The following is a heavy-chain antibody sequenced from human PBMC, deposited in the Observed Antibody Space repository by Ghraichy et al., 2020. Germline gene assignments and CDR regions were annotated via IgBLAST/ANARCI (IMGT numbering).Heavy chain of an antibody. V-gene: IGHV4-31*03. D-gene: IGHD2-2*02. J-gene: IGHJ6*03. CDR2: IYYSGST. CDR1: GGSISSGGYY. Sequence: SETLSLTCTVSGGSISSGGYYWSWIRQHPGKGLEWIGYIYYSGSTYYNPSLKSRVTISVDTSKNQFSLKLSSVTAADMAVYYWAREGVDCSSPSCYKGYYYMDVWGKGTTVTVSS. CDR3: AREGVDCSSPSCYKGYYYMDV.